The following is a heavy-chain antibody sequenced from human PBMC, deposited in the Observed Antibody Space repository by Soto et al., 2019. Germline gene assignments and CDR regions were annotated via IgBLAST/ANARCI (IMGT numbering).Heavy chain of an antibody. CDR2: INHSGST. CDR3: ARARFIRFLEWLPRGYYYGMDV. J-gene: IGHJ6*02. D-gene: IGHD3-3*01. V-gene: IGHV4-34*01. Sequence: PSETLSLTCAVYGGSFSGYYWSWIRQPPGKGLEWIGEINHSGSTNYNPSLKSRVTISVDTSKNQFSLKLSSVTAADTAVYYCARARFIRFLEWLPRGYYYGMDVWGQGTTVTVSS. CDR1: GGSFSGYY.